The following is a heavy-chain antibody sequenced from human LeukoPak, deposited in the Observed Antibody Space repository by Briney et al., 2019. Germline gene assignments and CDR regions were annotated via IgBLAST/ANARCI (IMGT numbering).Heavy chain of an antibody. D-gene: IGHD6-19*01. CDR3: ARDRGSSGWYPNWFDP. CDR1: GYSISSRYY. Sequence: SETLSLTCTVSGYSISSRYYWGWVRQPPGKGLEWIGSIYHSGSTNYNPSLKSRVTISVDTSKNQFSLKLSSVTAADAAVYYCARDRGSSGWYPNWFDPWGQGTLVTVSS. CDR2: IYHSGST. J-gene: IGHJ5*02. V-gene: IGHV4-38-2*02.